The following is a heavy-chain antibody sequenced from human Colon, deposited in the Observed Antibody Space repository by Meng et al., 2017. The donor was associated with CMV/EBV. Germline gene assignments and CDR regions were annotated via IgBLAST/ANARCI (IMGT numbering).Heavy chain of an antibody. V-gene: IGHV1-2*02. J-gene: IGHJ4*02. CDR1: GYTFTGFY. CDR2: INPKSGDT. Sequence: QVALEQSGAEVKEPGASVKVSCKASGYTFTGFYIQWVRQAPGQGLEWMGWINPKSGDTIHEQKFQGRVTMTRDTSISTVYMDLNSLRSDDTAVYFCARDLWSGSSDYFDYWGQGTLVTVSS. CDR3: ARDLWSGSSDYFDY. D-gene: IGHD3-3*01.